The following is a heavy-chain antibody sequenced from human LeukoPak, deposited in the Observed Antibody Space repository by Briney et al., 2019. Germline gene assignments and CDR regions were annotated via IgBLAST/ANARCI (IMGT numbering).Heavy chain of an antibody. Sequence: SQTLSLTCTVSGDSITSGSYYWSWIRQPAGKGLEWIGRIYRSGRTNYNPSLKSRVTVSVDTSKNQFSLKLSSVTAADTAVYYCARQKVTMVRGVIITNWFDPWGQGTLVTVSS. J-gene: IGHJ5*02. CDR3: ARQKVTMVRGVIITNWFDP. CDR2: IYRSGRT. D-gene: IGHD3-10*01. V-gene: IGHV4-61*02. CDR1: GDSITSGSYY.